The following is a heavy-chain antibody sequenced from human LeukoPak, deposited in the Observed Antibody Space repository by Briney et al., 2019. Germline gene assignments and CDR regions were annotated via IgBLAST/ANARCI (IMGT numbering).Heavy chain of an antibody. D-gene: IGHD3-10*01. V-gene: IGHV2-5*02. CDR1: GFSLSTSGVG. J-gene: IGHJ4*02. CDR2: IYWDGDQ. CDR3: AHGYFYGSGSHLDY. Sequence: SGPTLVKPTQTLALTCTFSGFSLSTSGVGVGWIRQPPGKALEWLALIYWDGDQRYRPSLQNRLTITKNTSKNQVVLTMTNMDPVATATYYCAHGYFYGSGSHLDYWGQGTLVTVSS.